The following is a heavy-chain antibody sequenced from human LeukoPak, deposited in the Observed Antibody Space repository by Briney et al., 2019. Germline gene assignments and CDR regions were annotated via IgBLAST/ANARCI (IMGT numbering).Heavy chain of an antibody. D-gene: IGHD3-22*01. Sequence: GGSLRLSCAASGFTFSSYAMSWVRQAPGKGLEWVSAISGSGGSTYYADSVKGRFTISRGNSKNPLYLQMNSLRAEDTAVYYCAKDVVVNENWFDPWGQGTLVTVSS. CDR1: GFTFSSYA. CDR3: AKDVVVNENWFDP. J-gene: IGHJ5*02. V-gene: IGHV3-23*01. CDR2: ISGSGGST.